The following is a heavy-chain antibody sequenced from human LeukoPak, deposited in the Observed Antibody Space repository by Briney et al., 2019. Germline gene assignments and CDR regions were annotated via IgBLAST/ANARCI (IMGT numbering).Heavy chain of an antibody. D-gene: IGHD3-9*01. V-gene: IGHV4-39*01. CDR3: ASLDYDILTGRDY. CDR2: IYYSGST. CDR1: GGSISSSSYY. J-gene: IGHJ4*02. Sequence: PSETLSLTCTVSGGSISSSSYYWGWIRQPPGKGLEWIGSIYYSGSTYYNPSLKSRVTISVDTSKNQFSLKLSSVTAADTAVYYCASLDYDILTGRDYWGQGTLVTVSS.